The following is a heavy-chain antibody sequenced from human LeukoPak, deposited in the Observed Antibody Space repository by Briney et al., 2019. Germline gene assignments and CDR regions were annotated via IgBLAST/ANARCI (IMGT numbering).Heavy chain of an antibody. Sequence: PGGSLRLSCAASGFTFSSYAMSWVRQAPGKGLEWVSAISGSGGSTYYADSVKGRFTISRDNSKNTLYLQMNSLRAEDTAVYYCAKTIREYSGYDFRGFDYWGQGTLVTVSS. D-gene: IGHD5-12*01. CDR2: ISGSGGST. J-gene: IGHJ4*02. CDR1: GFTFSSYA. CDR3: AKTIREYSGYDFRGFDY. V-gene: IGHV3-23*01.